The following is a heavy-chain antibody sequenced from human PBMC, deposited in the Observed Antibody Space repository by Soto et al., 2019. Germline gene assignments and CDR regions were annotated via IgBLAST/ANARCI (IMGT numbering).Heavy chain of an antibody. CDR2: IIPIFGTA. D-gene: IGHD6-19*01. J-gene: IGHJ4*02. CDR1: GVTFSSYA. V-gene: IGHV1-69*13. CDR3: ARHLFGIAVAGPFDD. Sequence: SVKVSCKSSGVTFSSYAIRLVRQAPGQGLEWMGGIIPIFGTANYAQKLQVRVTITADESTSTAYMELSSLRSEDTAVYYCARHLFGIAVAGPFDDWGQGTLVTVSS.